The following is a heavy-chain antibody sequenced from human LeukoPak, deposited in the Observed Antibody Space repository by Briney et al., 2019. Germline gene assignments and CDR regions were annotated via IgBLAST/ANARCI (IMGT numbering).Heavy chain of an antibody. D-gene: IGHD1-26*01. CDR3: VGGLGDY. CDR2: IDSDGKII. V-gene: IGHV3-74*01. CDR1: GFIFSNYW. J-gene: IGHJ4*02. Sequence: PGGSLRLSCAASGFIFSNYWMHWVRQAPGKGLVWVSRIDSDGKIINYADSVKGRFTISRDNAKNTLYLQMSSLRVDDTAVYYCVGGLGDYWGQGTLVTVSS.